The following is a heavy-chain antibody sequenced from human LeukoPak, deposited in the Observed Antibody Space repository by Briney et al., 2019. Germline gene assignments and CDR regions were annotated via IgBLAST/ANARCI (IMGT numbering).Heavy chain of an antibody. D-gene: IGHD3-16*01. V-gene: IGHV3-23*01. CDR3: AKDLLQGVSRPFDH. CDR1: GFTFSTYA. J-gene: IGHJ4*02. CDR2: IRCSGRKI. Sequence: GGSLRLSCAASGFTFSTYAMSWVRQAPGKGLEWVPTIRCSGRKIYYAGSVKGRFAIPRDNSKNTLYLQTSSLRADDTAMYYCAKDLLQGVSRPFDHWGQGTLVNVS.